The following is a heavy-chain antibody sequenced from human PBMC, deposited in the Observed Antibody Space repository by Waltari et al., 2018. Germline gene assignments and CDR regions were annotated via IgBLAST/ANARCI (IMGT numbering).Heavy chain of an antibody. CDR2: ISWNSGSI. CDR1: GFTFDDYA. D-gene: IGHD3-10*01. Sequence: EVQLVESGGGLVQPGRSLRLSCAASGFTFDDYAMHWVRQAPGKDLEWVSGISWNSGSIGYADSVKGRFTISRDNAKNSLYLQMNSLRAEDTALYYCAKSKDGSGRDAFDIWGQGTMVTVSS. V-gene: IGHV3-9*01. J-gene: IGHJ3*02. CDR3: AKSKDGSGRDAFDI.